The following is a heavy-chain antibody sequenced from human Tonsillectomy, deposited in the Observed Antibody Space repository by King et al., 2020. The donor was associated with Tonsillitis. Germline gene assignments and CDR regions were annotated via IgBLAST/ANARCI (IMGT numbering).Heavy chain of an antibody. CDR1: GFTFSNYW. Sequence: VQLVESGGGLVQPGGSLRLSCAASGFTFSNYWMSWVRQAPGKGLEWVANIKQDGSDKYYVDSVKGRFTISRDNAKNSLNVQMNSLRAEDTAVYYCARAVAENWFDPWGQGTLVTVSS. V-gene: IGHV3-7*01. D-gene: IGHD6-19*01. J-gene: IGHJ5*02. CDR3: ARAVAENWFDP. CDR2: IKQDGSDK.